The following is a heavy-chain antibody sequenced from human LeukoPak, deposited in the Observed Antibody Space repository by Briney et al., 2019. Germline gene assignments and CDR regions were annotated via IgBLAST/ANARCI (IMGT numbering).Heavy chain of an antibody. D-gene: IGHD2-21*02. Sequence: SETLSLTCAVYGGSFSGYYWSWIRQPAGKGLEWIGRIYTSGSTNYNPSLKSRVTISVDTSKNQFSLKLSSVTAADTAVYYCARAPTAAFIYYYYMDVWGKGTTVTVSS. CDR2: IYTSGST. J-gene: IGHJ6*03. CDR1: GGSFSGYY. V-gene: IGHV4-59*10. CDR3: ARAPTAAFIYYYYMDV.